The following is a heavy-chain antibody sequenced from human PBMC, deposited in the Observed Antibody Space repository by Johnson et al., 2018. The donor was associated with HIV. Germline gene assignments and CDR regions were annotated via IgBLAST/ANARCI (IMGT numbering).Heavy chain of an antibody. V-gene: IGHV3-30*02. CDR1: GFTFSDYY. J-gene: IGHJ3*02. D-gene: IGHD3-16*01. CDR2: IWYDGSNK. CDR3: AKQGEAYAFDI. Sequence: QVQLVESGGGLVKPGGSLRLSCAASGFTFSDYYMSWIRQAPGKGLAWVAVIWYDGSNKYYADSVKGRFTISRDNSKNTLYLQMNSLRTEDTAVYYCAKQGEAYAFDIWGPGTMVTVSS.